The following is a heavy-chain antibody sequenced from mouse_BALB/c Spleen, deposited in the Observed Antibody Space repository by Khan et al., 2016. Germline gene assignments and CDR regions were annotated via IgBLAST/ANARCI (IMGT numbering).Heavy chain of an antibody. Sequence: QIQLVQSGPELMKPGKTVKISCKASGFTFTNYGMNWVKQAPGKGLKWMGWINTYSGESTYADDFKGRFAISLDTSANTAYLQINNLNTEDTATYFCAKYRYCYGSDRYFDVWGEGTTVTVSS. D-gene: IGHD1-1*01. CDR3: AKYRYCYGSDRYFDV. J-gene: IGHJ1*01. CDR1: GFTFTNYG. CDR2: INTYSGES. V-gene: IGHV9-3-1*01.